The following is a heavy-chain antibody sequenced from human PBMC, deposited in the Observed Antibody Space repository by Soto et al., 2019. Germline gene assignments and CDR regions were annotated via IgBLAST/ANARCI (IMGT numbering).Heavy chain of an antibody. CDR1: GYTFARYW. V-gene: IGHV5-51*01. Sequence: GESLKISCKASGYTFARYWIGWVRQKPGQGLEWMGFVFPDDSDVRYNPSFRGQVTISADKSINTVYLQWIGLKASDTAMYYCVRRKSWYYFDSWGQGTPVTVSS. CDR2: VFPDDSDV. CDR3: VRRKSWYYFDS. J-gene: IGHJ4*02. D-gene: IGHD6-13*01.